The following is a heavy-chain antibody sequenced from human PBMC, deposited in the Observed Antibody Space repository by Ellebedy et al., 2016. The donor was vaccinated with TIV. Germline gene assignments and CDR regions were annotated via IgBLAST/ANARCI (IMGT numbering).Heavy chain of an antibody. CDR2: ISSSSSYI. D-gene: IGHD5-18*01. CDR1: GFTFSSYS. J-gene: IGHJ3*02. CDR3: ARGADTTMVWGALDI. Sequence: GESLKISCVASGFTFSSYSMTWVRQAPGRGLDCGSTISSSSSYIYYADSVKGRFTISRDNVKNSLYLQMNSLRAEDTAVYYCARGADTTMVWGALDIWGQGTVVTVSS. V-gene: IGHV3-21*01.